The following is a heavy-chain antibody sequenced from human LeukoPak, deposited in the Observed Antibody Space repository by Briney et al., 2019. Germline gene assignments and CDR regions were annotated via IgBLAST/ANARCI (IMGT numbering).Heavy chain of an antibody. CDR2: IIPILGIA. J-gene: IGHJ6*02. CDR1: GGTFSSYA. D-gene: IGHD2-21*02. Sequence: GASVNVSCKASGGTFSSYAISWVRQAPGQGREWMGRIIPILGIANYAQKFQGRVTITADKSTSTAYMELSSLRSEDTAVYYCARDETYCGGDCYSYYYYGMDVWGQGTTVTVSS. CDR3: ARDETYCGGDCYSYYYYGMDV. V-gene: IGHV1-69*04.